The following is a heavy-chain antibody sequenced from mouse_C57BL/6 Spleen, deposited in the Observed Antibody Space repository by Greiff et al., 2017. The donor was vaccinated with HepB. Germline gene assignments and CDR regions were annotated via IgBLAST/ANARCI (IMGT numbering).Heavy chain of an antibody. D-gene: IGHD1-1*01. CDR2: ISYSGST. Sequence: EVQRVESGPGLAKPSQTLSLTCSVTGYSITSDYWNWIRKFPGNKLEYMGYISYSGSTYYNPSLKSRISITRDTSKNQYYLQLNSVTTEDTATYYCARLLHYGSSYWYFDVWGTGTTVTVSS. J-gene: IGHJ1*03. CDR3: ARLLHYGSSYWYFDV. CDR1: GYSITSDY. V-gene: IGHV3-8*01.